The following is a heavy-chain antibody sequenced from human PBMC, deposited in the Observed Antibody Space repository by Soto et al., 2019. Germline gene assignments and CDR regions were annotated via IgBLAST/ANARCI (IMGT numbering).Heavy chain of an antibody. J-gene: IGHJ6*02. D-gene: IGHD1-26*01. CDR1: GGSISSSNW. Sequence: QVQLQESGPGLVKPSGTLSLTCAVSGGSISSSNWWSWVRQPPGKGLEWIGEIYHSGSTNYNPALTSRVTISVDKSKNQFSLKLSSVTAADTAVYYCARVSGSYYYGMDVWGQGTTVTVSS. CDR2: IYHSGST. V-gene: IGHV4-4*02. CDR3: ARVSGSYYYGMDV.